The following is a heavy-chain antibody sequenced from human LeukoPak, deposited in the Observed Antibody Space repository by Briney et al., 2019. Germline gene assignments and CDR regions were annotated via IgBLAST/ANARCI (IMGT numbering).Heavy chain of an antibody. CDR3: AGRGDKAKTGY. J-gene: IGHJ4*02. Sequence: PLETPCPSPAVSRGSPTRYHSSWVRPPPGQGLEWIGYIYYHGGTYYHPPLRRRTTISLDTTNNQSSLRLSSVAAAHTAVYYCAGRGDKAKTGYWGQGTLVTASS. D-gene: IGHD5-24*01. CDR2: IYYHGGT. V-gene: IGHV4-59*08. CDR1: RGSPTRYH.